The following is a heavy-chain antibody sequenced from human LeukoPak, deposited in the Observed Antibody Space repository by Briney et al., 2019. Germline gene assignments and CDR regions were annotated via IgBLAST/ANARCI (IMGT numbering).Heavy chain of an antibody. CDR3: ASNIAAQDAFDI. J-gene: IGHJ3*02. D-gene: IGHD6-13*01. V-gene: IGHV3-30*07. CDR1: RSIFSSYA. CDR2: ISYDGSKE. Sequence: GGSLRLSCEASRSIFSSYAMHWVRQAPGKGLEWVAVISYDGSKEYYADSVKGRFTISRDNSKNTLYLQMNSLRAEDTAVYYCASNIAAQDAFDIWGQGTMVTVSS.